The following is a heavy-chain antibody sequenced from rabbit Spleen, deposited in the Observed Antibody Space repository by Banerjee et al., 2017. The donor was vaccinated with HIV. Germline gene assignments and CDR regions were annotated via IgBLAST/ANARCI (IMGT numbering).Heavy chain of an antibody. CDR3: ARAWTGNSIVYPFNL. J-gene: IGHJ4*01. Sequence: QEQLVESGGGLVKPGASLTLTCKASGFDFSRGYDMCWVRQAPGKGLEWIGCIYTGNVKTYYASWAKGRFTISKTSSTTVTLQMTSLTVADTATYFCARAWTGNSIVYPFNLWGQGTLVTVS. V-gene: IGHV1S45*01. CDR2: IYTGNVKT. D-gene: IGHD7-1*01. CDR1: GFDFSRGYD.